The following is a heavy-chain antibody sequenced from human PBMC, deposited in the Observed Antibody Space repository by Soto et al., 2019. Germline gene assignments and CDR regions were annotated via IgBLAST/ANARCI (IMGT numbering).Heavy chain of an antibody. Sequence: SKTLSLTCTVSVGSISSGGYYWVWIRHHPGKGLEWIGYIYYSGSTYYNPSLKSRVTISVDTSKNQFSLKLSSVTAADTAVYYCARDGSRPGGMDVWGQGTTVTVSS. V-gene: IGHV4-31*03. CDR3: ARDGSRPGGMDV. CDR2: IYYSGST. J-gene: IGHJ6*02. D-gene: IGHD3-10*01. CDR1: VGSISSGGYY.